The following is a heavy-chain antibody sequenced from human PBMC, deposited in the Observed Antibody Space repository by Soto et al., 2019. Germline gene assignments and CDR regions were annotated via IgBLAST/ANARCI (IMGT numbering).Heavy chain of an antibody. D-gene: IGHD6-13*01. CDR1: GGSISSYY. CDR2: IYYSGST. V-gene: IGHV4-59*01. J-gene: IGHJ6*03. Sequence: SETLSLTCTVSGGSISSYYWSWIRQPPGKGLEWIGYIYYSGSTNYNPSLKSRVTISVDTSKNQFSLKLSSVTAADTAVYYCARLASSPEDHYYYYYMDVWGKGTTVTVSS. CDR3: ARLASSPEDHYYYYYMDV.